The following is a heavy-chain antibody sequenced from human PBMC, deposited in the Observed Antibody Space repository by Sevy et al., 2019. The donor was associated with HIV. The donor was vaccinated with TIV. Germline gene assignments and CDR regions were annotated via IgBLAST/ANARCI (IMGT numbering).Heavy chain of an antibody. D-gene: IGHD2-2*01. V-gene: IGHV3-7*01. CDR2: MNQDGTER. J-gene: IGHJ4*02. CDR1: GFSFSTYW. Sequence: GGSLRLSCAASGFSFSTYWMTWVRQAPGKGLEWVATMNQDGTERDYVDSVKGRFTISRDNTKTSLFLQMNSLSAEDTGVYYCARDGGCSSTSCLLYFDSWGQGTLVTVSS. CDR3: ARDGGCSSTSCLLYFDS.